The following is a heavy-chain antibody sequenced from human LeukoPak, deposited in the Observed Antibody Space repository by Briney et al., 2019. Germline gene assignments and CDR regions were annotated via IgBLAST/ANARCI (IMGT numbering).Heavy chain of an antibody. CDR1: GFTFDDYA. CDR3: AKDMTATYYYDSSTAFVI. CDR2: ISWNSGSI. Sequence: PGGSLRLSCAASGFTFDDYAMHWVRQAPGKGLEWVSGISWNSGSIGYADSVKGRLTISRDNARNSLYLQMNSLRAEDTALYYCAKDMTATYYYDSSTAFVIWGQGTMVTVSS. V-gene: IGHV3-9*01. D-gene: IGHD3-22*01. J-gene: IGHJ3*02.